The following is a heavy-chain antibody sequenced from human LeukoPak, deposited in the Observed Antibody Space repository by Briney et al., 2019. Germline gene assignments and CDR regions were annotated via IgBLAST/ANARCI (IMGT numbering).Heavy chain of an antibody. D-gene: IGHD5-24*01. CDR2: ISSNGGST. CDR3: ARAGRHMATIWFDY. CDR1: GFTFSSYA. J-gene: IGHJ4*02. V-gene: IGHV3-64*01. Sequence: GGSLRLSCAASGFTFSSYAMHWVRQAPGKGPEYVSAISSNGGSTYYANSVKGRFTISRDNSKNTLYLQMGSLRAEDMAVYYCARAGRHMATIWFDYWGQGTLVTVSS.